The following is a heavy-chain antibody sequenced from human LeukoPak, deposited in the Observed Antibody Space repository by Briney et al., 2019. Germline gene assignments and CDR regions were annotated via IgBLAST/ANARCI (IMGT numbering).Heavy chain of an antibody. CDR1: GFTFSSYW. J-gene: IGHJ3*02. D-gene: IGHD6-19*01. Sequence: PGGSLRLSCAASGFTFSSYWMHWVRQAPGKGLVWVSRIISDGSRTGYADSVKGRFTISRDNAKNKLYLQMNSLRAEVTAVYYCAREDVNIAVAASGPFDIWGQGTMVTVSS. CDR2: IISDGSRT. V-gene: IGHV3-74*01. CDR3: AREDVNIAVAASGPFDI.